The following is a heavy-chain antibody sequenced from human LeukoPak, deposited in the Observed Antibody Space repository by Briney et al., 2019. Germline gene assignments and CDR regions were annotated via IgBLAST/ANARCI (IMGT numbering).Heavy chain of an antibody. J-gene: IGHJ4*02. CDR2: IHHSGNT. D-gene: IGHD6-13*01. Sequence: SETLSLTCAVSGYSFSSGYYWGWIRQPPGKGLEWIGTIHHSGNTYYNPSLKSRVSISVDTSKNQFSLKLTSVTAADTAVYYCASRQQLVTSYYFDYWGQGTLVTVSS. V-gene: IGHV4-38-2*01. CDR3: ASRQQLVTSYYFDY. CDR1: GYSFSSGYY.